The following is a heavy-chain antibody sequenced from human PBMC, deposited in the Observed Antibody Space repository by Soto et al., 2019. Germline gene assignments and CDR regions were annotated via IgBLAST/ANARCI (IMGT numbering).Heavy chain of an antibody. J-gene: IGHJ3*02. CDR1: GVTFSSYA. Sequence: SVKVSCKASGVTFSSYAISWVRQAPLQVLEWMVGIIPIFGTANYAQKSQGRVTITADESTSTAYMELSSLRSEDTAVYYCARDFWSGYWNAFDIWGQGTMVTVSS. V-gene: IGHV1-69*13. CDR3: ARDFWSGYWNAFDI. CDR2: IIPIFGTA. D-gene: IGHD3-3*01.